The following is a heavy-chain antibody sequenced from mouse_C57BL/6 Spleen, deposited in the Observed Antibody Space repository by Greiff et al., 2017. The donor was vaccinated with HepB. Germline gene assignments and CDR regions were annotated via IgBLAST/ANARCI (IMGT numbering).Heavy chain of an antibody. CDR2: IYPSDSET. CDR1: GYTFTSYW. Sequence: QVQLQQPGAELVRPGSSVKLSCKASGYTFTSYWMDWVKQRPGQGLEWIGNIYPSDSETHYNQKFKDKATLTVDKSSSTAYMQLSSLTSEDSAVYYCARRGIYYSCSIPFACWGQGTLVTVSA. J-gene: IGHJ3*01. V-gene: IGHV1-61*01. D-gene: IGHD1-1*01. CDR3: ARRGIYYSCSIPFAC.